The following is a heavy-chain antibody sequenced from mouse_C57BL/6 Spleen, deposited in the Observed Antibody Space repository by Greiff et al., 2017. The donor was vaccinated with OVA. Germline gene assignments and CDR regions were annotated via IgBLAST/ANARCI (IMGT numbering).Heavy chain of an antibody. V-gene: IGHV1-26*01. CDR3: ARDGYYAMDY. CDR1: GYTFTDYY. D-gene: IGHD2-3*01. Sequence: EVQLQQSGPELVKPGASVKISCKASGYTFTDYYMNWVKQSHGKSLEWIGDINPNNGGTSYNQKFKGNATLTVDKSSSTAYMELRSLTSEDSAVYYCARDGYYAMDYWGQGTSVTVSS. J-gene: IGHJ4*01. CDR2: INPNNGGT.